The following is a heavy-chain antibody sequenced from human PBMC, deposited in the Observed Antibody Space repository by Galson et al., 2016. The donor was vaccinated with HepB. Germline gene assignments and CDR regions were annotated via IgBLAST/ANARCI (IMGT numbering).Heavy chain of an antibody. Sequence: PALVKPTQTLTLTCTFSGFSLNTSGMAVGWIRQPPGKALEWLALIYWNDEKRYSPSLKSRLTFIKDTSKNQVVLTMTNMDAVDTATYYCTHRSFLATWHYDFYKGYPFDAFDMWGQGTMVTVSS. CDR3: THRSFLATWHYDFYKGYPFDAFDM. V-gene: IGHV2-5*01. CDR2: IYWNDEK. CDR1: GFSLNTSGMA. D-gene: IGHD3-3*01. J-gene: IGHJ3*02.